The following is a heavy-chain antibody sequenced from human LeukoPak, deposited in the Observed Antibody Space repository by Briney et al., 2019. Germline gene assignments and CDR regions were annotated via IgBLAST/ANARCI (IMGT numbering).Heavy chain of an antibody. D-gene: IGHD3-22*01. CDR2: INHSGST. CDR1: GGSFSGYY. V-gene: IGHV4-34*01. Sequence: PSETLSLTCGVYGGSFSGYYWSWIRQPPGKGLEWIAEINHSGSTNYNPSLKSRVTISVDTSKNQFSLKLSSVTAADTAVYYCTRGSIAYYYMDVWGKGTTVTISS. J-gene: IGHJ6*03. CDR3: TRGSIAYYYMDV.